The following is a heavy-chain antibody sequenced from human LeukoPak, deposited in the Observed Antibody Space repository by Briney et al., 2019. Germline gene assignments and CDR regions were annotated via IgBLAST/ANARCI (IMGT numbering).Heavy chain of an antibody. CDR1: GFTFSSYG. CDR2: ISDDGSNK. CDR3: AKNRVLLWFGDFDY. J-gene: IGHJ4*02. Sequence: GGSLRLSCAASGFTFSSYGMHWVRQAPGKGLEWVALISDDGSNKYYADSVKGRFTISRDNSKNTLYLQMNSLRAEDTAVYYCAKNRVLLWFGDFDYWGQGTLVTVSS. V-gene: IGHV3-30*18. D-gene: IGHD3-10*01.